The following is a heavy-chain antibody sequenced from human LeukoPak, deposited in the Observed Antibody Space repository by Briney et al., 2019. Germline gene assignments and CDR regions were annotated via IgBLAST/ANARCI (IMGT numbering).Heavy chain of an antibody. D-gene: IGHD4-17*01. V-gene: IGHV4-34*01. CDR1: GGSFSRYY. CDR2: INHSGST. Sequence: KPSETLSLTYAVSGGSFSRYYWIWIRQPPGKGLEWIGEINHSGSTNYNPSLKSRVTISVDTSKNQFSLKLSSVTAADTAVYYCARGEYGDYLDFWCQGTLVTVSS. J-gene: IGHJ4*02. CDR3: ARGEYGDYLDF.